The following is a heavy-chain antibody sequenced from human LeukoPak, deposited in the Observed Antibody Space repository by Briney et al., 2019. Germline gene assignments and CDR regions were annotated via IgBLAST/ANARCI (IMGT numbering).Heavy chain of an antibody. J-gene: IGHJ4*02. CDR2: IYTTGHA. D-gene: IGHD5-18*01. CDR3: ARHGYTASHFFLDY. CDR1: GGSINIYY. V-gene: IGHV4-4*07. Sequence: KASETLSLTCTASGGSINIYYWGWVRQPAGRGLEWIGRIYTTGHADYDPSLQSRVSMSVDTSQKQFSLNLRSATAADTAFYFCARHGYTASHFFLDYWSQGTLVTVSS.